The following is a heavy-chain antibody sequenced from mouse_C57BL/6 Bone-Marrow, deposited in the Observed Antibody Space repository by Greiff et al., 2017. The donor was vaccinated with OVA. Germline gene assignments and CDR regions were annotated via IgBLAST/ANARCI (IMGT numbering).Heavy chain of an antibody. V-gene: IGHV10-1*01. CDR3: VRHGPLLDY. Sequence: EVKLEESGGGLVQPKGSLKLSCAASGFSFNTYAMNWVRQAPGKGLEWVARIRSKSNNYATYYADSVKDRFTISRDDSESMLYLQMNNLKTEDTAMYYCVRHGPLLDYWGQGTTLTVSS. CDR1: GFSFNTYA. J-gene: IGHJ2*01. CDR2: IRSKSNNYAT. D-gene: IGHD2-1*01.